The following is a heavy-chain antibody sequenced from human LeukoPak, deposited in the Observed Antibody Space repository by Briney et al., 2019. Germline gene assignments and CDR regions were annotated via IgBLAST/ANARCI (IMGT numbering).Heavy chain of an antibody. CDR3: ARDGPVAGTGGY. D-gene: IGHD6-19*01. CDR2: IYYSGST. J-gene: IGHJ4*02. CDR1: GGSISSYY. V-gene: IGHV4-59*01. Sequence: SETLSLTCTVSGGSISSYYWSWIRQPPGQGLEWIGYIYYSGSTNYNPSLKSRVTISVDTSKNQFSLKLSSVTAADTAVYYCARDGPVAGTGGYWGQGTLVTVSS.